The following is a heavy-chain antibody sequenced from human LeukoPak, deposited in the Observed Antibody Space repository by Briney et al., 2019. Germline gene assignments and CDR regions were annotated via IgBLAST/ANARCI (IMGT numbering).Heavy chain of an antibody. D-gene: IGHD3-22*01. CDR3: AKDKGRFAVITSPNWFDP. Sequence: GGSLRLSCAASGFTFSSYGMHWVRQVSGKGLEWVSGISWNSGSIGYADSVKGRFTISRDNAKNSLYLQMNNLRAEDTALYYCAKDKGRFAVITSPNWFDPWGQGTLVTVSS. CDR1: GFTFSSYG. V-gene: IGHV3-9*01. J-gene: IGHJ5*02. CDR2: ISWNSGSI.